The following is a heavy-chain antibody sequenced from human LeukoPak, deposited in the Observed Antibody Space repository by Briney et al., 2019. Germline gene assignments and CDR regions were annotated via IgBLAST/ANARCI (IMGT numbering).Heavy chain of an antibody. J-gene: IGHJ5*02. V-gene: IGHV4-61*01. CDR2: IYYSGST. Sequence: PSETLSLTCTVSGGSVSSGSYYWSWIRQPPGKGLEWIGYIYYSGSTNYNPSLKSRVTISVDTSKNQFSLQLSSVTAADTAVYYCARTDRYYDILTGYYSHNWFAPWGQGTLVTVSS. D-gene: IGHD3-9*01. CDR1: GGSVSSGSYY. CDR3: ARTDRYYDILTGYYSHNWFAP.